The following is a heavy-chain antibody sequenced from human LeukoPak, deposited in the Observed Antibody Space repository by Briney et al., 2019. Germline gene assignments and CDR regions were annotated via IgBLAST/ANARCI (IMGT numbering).Heavy chain of an antibody. CDR3: ARSYGSGSYSWFDP. V-gene: IGHV4-59*02. CDR2: IYYSGST. CDR1: GGSVSSYY. Sequence: PSETLSLTCTVSGGSVSSYYWSWIRQPPGKGLEWIGYIYYSGSTNYNPSLKGRVTISVDTSKNHFSLKLRSVTAADTAVYYCARSYGSGSYSWFDPWGQGTLVTVSS. J-gene: IGHJ5*02. D-gene: IGHD3-10*01.